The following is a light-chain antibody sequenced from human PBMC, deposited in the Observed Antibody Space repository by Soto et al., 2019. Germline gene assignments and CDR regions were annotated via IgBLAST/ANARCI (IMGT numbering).Light chain of an antibody. Sequence: EIVMTQSPATLSVSPGERATLSCRASQSVSSNLVWYQQKPGQAPRLLIYGASTRATGIPARFSGSGSGTEFTLTICSLQSEDFAVYYCQQYNNWPPTTPTFGHGTRLEIK. CDR1: QSVSSN. J-gene: IGKJ5*01. V-gene: IGKV3-15*01. CDR2: GAS. CDR3: QQYNNWPPTTPT.